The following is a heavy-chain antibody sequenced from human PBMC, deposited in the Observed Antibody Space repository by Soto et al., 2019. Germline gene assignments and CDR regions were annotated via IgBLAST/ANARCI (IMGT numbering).Heavy chain of an antibody. D-gene: IGHD4-17*01. CDR1: GSTFSIAW. CDR3: TVYGGNGAFDS. CDR2: IYSKTDVGTT. V-gene: IGHV3-15*01. J-gene: IGHJ4*02. Sequence: EVQLVESGGGLVKPGGSLRLSCAASGSTFSIAWMSWVRQAPGKGLEWVGRIYSKTDVGTTDYAAPVKGRFTISRDDSQNTLWLQMNSLNIEDTAVYYCTVYGGNGAFDSWGQGTLVTVSS.